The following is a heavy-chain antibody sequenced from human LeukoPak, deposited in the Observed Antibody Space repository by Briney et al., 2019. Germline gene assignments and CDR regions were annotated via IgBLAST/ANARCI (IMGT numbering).Heavy chain of an antibody. CDR2: IYPGDSDP. J-gene: IGHJ4*02. D-gene: IGHD3-22*01. CDR1: GYSFTTYW. Sequence: GESLKISCKGSGYSFTTYWIGWVRQMPGKGLEWMGIIYPGDSDPRYSPSFQGQVTISADKSISTAYLQWSSLKASDTAMYYCARAHCYHSSLYNPYYFDYWGQGTLVTVSS. V-gene: IGHV5-51*01. CDR3: ARAHCYHSSLYNPYYFDY.